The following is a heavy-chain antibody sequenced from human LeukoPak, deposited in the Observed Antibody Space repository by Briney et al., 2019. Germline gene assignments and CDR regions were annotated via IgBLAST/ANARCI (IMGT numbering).Heavy chain of an antibody. J-gene: IGHJ4*02. CDR1: GGSVSSGSYY. CDR3: ARGAMATTPFFDY. CDR2: IYYSGST. Sequence: SETLSLTCTVSGGSVSSGSYYWSWIRQPPGRGLEWIGYIYYSGSTNYNPSLKSRVTMSLDTSRNQFSLKLTSLTAADTAVYYCARGAMATTPFFDYWGQGTLVTVSS. V-gene: IGHV4-61*01. D-gene: IGHD5-24*01.